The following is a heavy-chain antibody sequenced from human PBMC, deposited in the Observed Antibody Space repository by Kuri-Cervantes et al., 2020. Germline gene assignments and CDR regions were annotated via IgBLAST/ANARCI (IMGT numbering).Heavy chain of an antibody. D-gene: IGHD2-15*01. V-gene: IGHV1-69*13. CDR3: ARPTAGSRYCSGGSCRRYYYYYYGMDV. Sequence: SVKVSCKASGGTFTNDGVNWMRQAPGQGLEWMGGIIPIFGTANYAQKFQGRVTITADESTSTAYMELSSLRSEDTAVYYCARPTAGSRYCSGGSCRRYYYYYYGMDVWGQGTTVTVSS. CDR2: IIPIFGTA. J-gene: IGHJ6*02. CDR1: GGTFTNDG.